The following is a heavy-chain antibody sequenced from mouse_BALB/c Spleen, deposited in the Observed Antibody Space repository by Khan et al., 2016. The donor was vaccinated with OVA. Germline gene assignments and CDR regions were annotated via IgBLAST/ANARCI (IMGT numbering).Heavy chain of an antibody. V-gene: IGHV2-6-4*01. CDR2: TWGGGGT. CDR1: GFSLSRYN. J-gene: IGHJ4*01. Sequence: QVRLQQSGPGLVAPSQSLSFTCTVSGFSLSRYNIYWVRQPPGKGPEGWGMTWGGGGTDYNSTLKSRLSISKDNSKSQVFLKMNSLQTDDTAMYYCARAYYGYDGYYAMDYWGQGTSVTVSS. CDR3: ARAYYGYDGYYAMDY. D-gene: IGHD2-14*01.